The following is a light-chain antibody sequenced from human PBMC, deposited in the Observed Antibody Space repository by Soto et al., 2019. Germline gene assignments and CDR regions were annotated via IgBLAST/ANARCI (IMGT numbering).Light chain of an antibody. CDR2: AAS. Sequence: DIQMTQSPSSVSASVGDRVTITCRASQGISSWLAWYQQKPGEAPKVLIYAASSLRSGVPRRFSGSESETDFTLTISNLQAEDSATYYCQQANSFPPSFGGGTKVEIK. CDR1: QGISSW. J-gene: IGKJ4*01. V-gene: IGKV1-12*01. CDR3: QQANSFPPS.